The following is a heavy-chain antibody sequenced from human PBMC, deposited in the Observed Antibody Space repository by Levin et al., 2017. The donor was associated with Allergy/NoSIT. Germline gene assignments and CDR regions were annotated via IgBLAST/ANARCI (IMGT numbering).Heavy chain of an antibody. J-gene: IGHJ4*02. D-gene: IGHD2-21*02. CDR3: AKEALVVTTIATPYFDY. V-gene: IGHV3-23*01. CDR1: GFTFSSYA. Sequence: GESLKISCAASGFTFSSYAMSWVRQAPGKGLEWVSVISNSGGSTYYADSVKGRFTVSRDNSKNALYLQMTNLRVEDTAIYYCAKEALVVTTIATPYFDYWGQGTRVTVSS. CDR2: ISNSGGST.